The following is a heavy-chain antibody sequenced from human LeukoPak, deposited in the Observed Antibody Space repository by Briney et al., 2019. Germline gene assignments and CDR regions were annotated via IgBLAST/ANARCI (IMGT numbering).Heavy chain of an antibody. J-gene: IGHJ3*02. CDR2: ITGSGGST. CDR1: GFTFSSYA. D-gene: IGHD3-9*01. CDR3: AKVRYFGPSAFDI. Sequence: GGSLRLSCAASGFTFSSYAMSWVRQAPGKGLEWVSAITGSGGSTYYADSVKGRFTISRDNSKNTLYLQMNSLRAEDTAVYYCAKVRYFGPSAFDIWGQGTMVTVPS. V-gene: IGHV3-23*01.